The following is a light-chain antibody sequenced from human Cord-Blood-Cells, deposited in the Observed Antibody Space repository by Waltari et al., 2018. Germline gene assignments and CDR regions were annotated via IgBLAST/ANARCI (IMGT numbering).Light chain of an antibody. CDR1: SSDVGGYNY. CDR2: DVS. V-gene: IGLV2-14*01. CDR3: SSYTSSSTLV. Sequence: QSALPQPASVSGSPGQSITISCTGTSSDVGGYNYVSWSQQHPGKAPKLMIYDVSNRPSGVSNRFSGSKSGNTASLTISGLQAEDEADYYCSSYTSSSTLVFGTGTKVTVL. J-gene: IGLJ1*01.